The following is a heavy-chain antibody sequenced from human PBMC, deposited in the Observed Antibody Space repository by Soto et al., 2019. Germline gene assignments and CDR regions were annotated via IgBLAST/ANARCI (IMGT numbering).Heavy chain of an antibody. CDR1: GATYNDYA. V-gene: IGHV1-69*01. J-gene: IGHJ4*02. CDR3: ARSMTTFLDF. Sequence: QVQLVQSGAEVKKPGSSVRVSCKASGATYNDYAFAWVRQAPGQGLEWMGGIIPKFGASKYAQKFHGRVTITADESTSTAYLELSSLRYEDPAVYYCARSMTTFLDFWGQGTLVTVSS. CDR2: IIPKFGAS. D-gene: IGHD3-16*01.